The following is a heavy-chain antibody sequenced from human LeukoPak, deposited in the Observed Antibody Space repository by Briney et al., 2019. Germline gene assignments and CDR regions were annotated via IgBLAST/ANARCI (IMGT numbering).Heavy chain of an antibody. V-gene: IGHV3-7*01. CDR3: ARESGIAAALDL. Sequence: GGSLRLSCATSGFNFNTYWMSWVRQAPGRGLEWVANIKQDGSDRFYVDSVKGRFTVSRDNAKNTLYLQMNSLRAEDTAVYYCARESGIAAALDLWGQGTLVTVSS. CDR2: IKQDGSDR. CDR1: GFNFNTYW. D-gene: IGHD6-13*01. J-gene: IGHJ5*02.